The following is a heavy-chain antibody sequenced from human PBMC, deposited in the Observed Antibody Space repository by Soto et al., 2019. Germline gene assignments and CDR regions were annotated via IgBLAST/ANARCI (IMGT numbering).Heavy chain of an antibody. CDR3: ARDQSGIGYYVDWSDP. Sequence: QGHLVQSGAEVKKPGASVKVSCKASGYTFNNHAMHWVRQAPGQRLEWMGWINAGNGNTYYSQNFKDRVTFTRDTLPTTVFMELTSLTSEDTAVYYCARDQSGIGYYVDWSDPWGQGTLVTVSS. D-gene: IGHD3-10*02. CDR2: INAGNGNT. CDR1: GYTFNNHA. V-gene: IGHV1-3*01. J-gene: IGHJ5*02.